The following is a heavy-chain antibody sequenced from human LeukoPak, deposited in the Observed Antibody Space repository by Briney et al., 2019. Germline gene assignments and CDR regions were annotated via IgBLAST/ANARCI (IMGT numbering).Heavy chain of an antibody. CDR3: ARQKKQTTAIDY. D-gene: IGHD6-25*01. CDR1: GYTFTTYG. V-gene: IGHV1-18*01. J-gene: IGHJ4*02. CDR2: ISSYNGGA. Sequence: GASVKVSCKASGYTFTTYGFSWVRQAPGQGLEWMGWISSYNGGADYAQKLQGGATMTTDTSTSTTYMELRSLRSDDTAVYYCARQKKQTTAIDYWGQGTLVTVSS.